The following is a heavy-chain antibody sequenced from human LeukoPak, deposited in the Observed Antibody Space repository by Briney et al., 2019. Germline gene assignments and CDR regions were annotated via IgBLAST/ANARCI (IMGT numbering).Heavy chain of an antibody. CDR1: GFTFSSYD. CDR2: IGTAGDT. V-gene: IGHV3-13*01. Sequence: GGSLRLSCAASGFTFSSYDMHWVRQATGKGLEWVSAIGTAGDTYYPRSVKGRFTISRENAKNSLYHQMNSLRAGDTAVYYCARGGPAYCGGDCYSDAFDIWGQGTMVTVSS. CDR3: ARGGPAYCGGDCYSDAFDI. J-gene: IGHJ3*02. D-gene: IGHD2-21*02.